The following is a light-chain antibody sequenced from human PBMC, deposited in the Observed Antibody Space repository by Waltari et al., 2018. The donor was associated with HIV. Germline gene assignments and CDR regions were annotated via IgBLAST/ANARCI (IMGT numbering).Light chain of an antibody. Sequence: DIRMTQSPSTLSASIGDRVTITCRASQNIGNSLACYQQKPGQAPTLLISLASSLERGVPIRFSGSGSGSEFTLTISSLQNEDFATYYCQQFDTYYTFGPGTRLE. CDR3: QQFDTYYT. CDR1: QNIGNS. V-gene: IGKV1-5*03. CDR2: LAS. J-gene: IGKJ2*01.